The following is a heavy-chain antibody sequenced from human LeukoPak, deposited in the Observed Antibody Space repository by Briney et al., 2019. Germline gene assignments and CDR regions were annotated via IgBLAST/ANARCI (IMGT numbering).Heavy chain of an antibody. V-gene: IGHV1-69*04. D-gene: IGHD4-17*01. J-gene: IGHJ6*02. Sequence: SVKVSCKASGGTFSSYVISWVRQAPGQGLEWMGRIIPILDIPNYAQKFQGRVTITADKSTSTAYMELSSLTSEDTAVYYCARTKDYGDSSYSFYGLDVWGQGTTVTVSS. CDR3: ARTKDYGDSSYSFYGLDV. CDR1: GGTFSSYV. CDR2: IIPILDIP.